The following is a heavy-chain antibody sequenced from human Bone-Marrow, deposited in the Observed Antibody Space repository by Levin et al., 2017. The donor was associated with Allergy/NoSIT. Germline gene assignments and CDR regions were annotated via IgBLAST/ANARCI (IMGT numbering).Heavy chain of an antibody. CDR3: AIGQQPVDY. D-gene: IGHD6-13*01. J-gene: IGHJ4*02. V-gene: IGHV7-4-1*02. CDR2: INTNTGNP. Sequence: GESLKISCKASGYTFTSYAMNWVRQAPGQGLEWMGWINTNTGNPTYAQGFTGRFVFSLDTSVSTAYLQISSLKAEDTAVYYCAIGQQPVDYWGQGTLVTVSS. CDR1: GYTFTSYA.